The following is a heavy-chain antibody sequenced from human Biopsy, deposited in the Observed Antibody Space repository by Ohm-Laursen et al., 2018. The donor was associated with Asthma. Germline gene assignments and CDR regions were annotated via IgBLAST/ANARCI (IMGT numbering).Heavy chain of an antibody. CDR1: GVSLSSFG. D-gene: IGHD2-2*01. V-gene: IGHV3-33*05. CDR3: AKGFSSTSCYGICYYYVMDV. CDR2: ISYDGSKK. Sequence: SLRLSCAAPGVSLSSFGMNWVRQAPGKGLEWVAVISYDGSKKEYGDSVKGRFTISRDNSKNTLYLQMNSLRAEDTAVYYCAKGFSSTSCYGICYYYVMDVWGQGTTVTVSS. J-gene: IGHJ6*02.